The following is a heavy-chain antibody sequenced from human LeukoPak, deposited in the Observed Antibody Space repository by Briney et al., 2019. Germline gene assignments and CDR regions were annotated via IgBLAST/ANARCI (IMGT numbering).Heavy chain of an antibody. D-gene: IGHD2-2*02. CDR2: MNPNSGNT. J-gene: IGHJ4*02. CDR1: GGTFSSYA. V-gene: IGHV1-8*02. CDR3: ARGIYCSSTSCYTKPPAMRY. Sequence: ASVMVSCKASGGTFSSYAISWVRQATGQGLEWMGWMNPNSGNTGYAQKFQGRVTMTRNTSISTAYMELSSLRSEDTAVYYCARGIYCSSTSCYTKPPAMRYWGQGTLVTVSS.